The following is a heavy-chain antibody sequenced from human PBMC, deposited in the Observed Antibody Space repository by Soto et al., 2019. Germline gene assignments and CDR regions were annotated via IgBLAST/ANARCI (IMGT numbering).Heavy chain of an antibody. D-gene: IGHD6-25*01. CDR1: GYTFTSYD. V-gene: IGHV1-8*01. J-gene: IGHJ6*02. CDR2: MNPNSGNT. Sequence: ASVKVSCKPSGYTFTSYDINWVRQATGQGLEWMGWMNPNSGNTGYAQKFQGRVTMTRNTSISTAYMELSSLRSEDTAVYYCARGLMQYEVSCSGQEYSDYYGMNVWG. CDR3: ARGLMQYEVSCSGQEYSDYYGMNV.